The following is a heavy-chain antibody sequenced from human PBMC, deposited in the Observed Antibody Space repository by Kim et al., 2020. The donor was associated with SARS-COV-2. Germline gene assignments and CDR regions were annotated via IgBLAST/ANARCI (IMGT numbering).Heavy chain of an antibody. J-gene: IGHJ3*01. CDR3: AREAGWYDSSRD. Sequence: GGSLRLSCAASGFTFSSYWMHWVRQAPGKGLVWVSRITSDGSSTSYADSVKARFTISRDNAKNTLYLQMHSLRAEDTAVYYCAREAGWYDSSRDWGQGTMVTVSS. D-gene: IGHD3-22*01. V-gene: IGHV3-74*01. CDR2: ITSDGSST. CDR1: GFTFSSYW.